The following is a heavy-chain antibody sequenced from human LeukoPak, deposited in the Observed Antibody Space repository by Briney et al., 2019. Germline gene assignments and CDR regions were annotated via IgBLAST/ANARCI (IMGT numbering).Heavy chain of an antibody. D-gene: IGHD2-21*02. V-gene: IGHV3-21*01. CDR2: ISSSSSYI. CDR3: ARDRTVDRYCGGDCQPLFDY. CDR1: GFSLSGYS. J-gene: IGHJ4*02. Sequence: GGSLRLSCAASGFSLSGYSMNWVRQAPGKGLEWVSSISSSSSYIYYADSVKGRFTISRDNAKNSLYLQMNSLRAEDTAVYYCARDRTVDRYCGGDCQPLFDYWGQGTLVTVSS.